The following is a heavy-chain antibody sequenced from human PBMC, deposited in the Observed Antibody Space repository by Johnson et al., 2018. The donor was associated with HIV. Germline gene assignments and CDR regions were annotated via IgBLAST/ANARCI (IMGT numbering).Heavy chain of an antibody. CDR2: IWYDGINK. CDR3: TTRLNSGTYWGNYDFDV. V-gene: IGHV3-33*01. CDR1: GFTFSSYG. Sequence: QVQLVESGGGVVQPGRSLRLSCAAFGFTFSSYGIHWVRQAPGKGLAWVAVIWYDGINKYYADSVKGRFTISRDNSKNTLYLQMNNLKAEDTALYYCTTRLNSGTYWGNYDFDVWGQGTMVTVSS. D-gene: IGHD1-26*01. J-gene: IGHJ3*01.